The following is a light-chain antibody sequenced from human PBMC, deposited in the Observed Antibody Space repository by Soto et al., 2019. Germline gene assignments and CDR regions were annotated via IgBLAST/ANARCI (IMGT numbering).Light chain of an antibody. Sequence: EIVLTQSPGTLSLSPGERATLSCRASQSVSSSYLAWYQQKPGQAPRLLIYRASTRATGIPARFSGSGYGTEFTLTITSLQSEDFAVYYCQQFHNWPPWTFGQGTKLDI. J-gene: IGKJ1*01. CDR3: QQFHNWPPWT. V-gene: IGKV3-15*01. CDR1: QSVSSSY. CDR2: RAS.